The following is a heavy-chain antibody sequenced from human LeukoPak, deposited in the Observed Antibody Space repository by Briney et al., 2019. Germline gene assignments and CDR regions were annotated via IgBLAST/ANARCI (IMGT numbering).Heavy chain of an antibody. Sequence: GGSLRLSCAASGFTFSSYAMSWVRQAPGKGLEWVSAISGSGGSTYYADSVKGRFTISRDNSKNTLYPQMNSLRAEDTAVYYCAKHVGGVVVITVLDYWGQGTLVTVSS. CDR1: GFTFSSYA. CDR3: AKHVGGVVVITVLDY. J-gene: IGHJ4*02. V-gene: IGHV3-23*01. CDR2: ISGSGGST. D-gene: IGHD3-22*01.